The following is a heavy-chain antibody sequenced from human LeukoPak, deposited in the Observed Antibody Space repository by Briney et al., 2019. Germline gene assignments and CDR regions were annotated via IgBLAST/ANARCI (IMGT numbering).Heavy chain of an antibody. Sequence: ASVKVSCKASGYTFSSNGISWVRQAPGQRLEWMGWISAYNGNTNYEQKLHGRVTMTTDTSTSTAYMELRSLRSDDTAVYYCARGSVAYFDYWGQGTLVTVSS. CDR1: GYTFSSNG. V-gene: IGHV1-18*01. CDR3: ARGSVAYFDY. J-gene: IGHJ4*02. CDR2: ISAYNGNT. D-gene: IGHD4-23*01.